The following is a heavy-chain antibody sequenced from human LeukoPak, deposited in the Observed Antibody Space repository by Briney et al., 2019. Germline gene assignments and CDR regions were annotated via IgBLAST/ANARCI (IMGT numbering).Heavy chain of an antibody. Sequence: GGSLRLSCAASGFTFSSYGMHWVRQAPGKGLEWVALMSDDGGKKYYADSVKGRFTISRDNSKNTLYLQMNSLRAEDTALYYCAKDLHHDYDDYGLDYWGQGTLVTVSS. D-gene: IGHD4-17*01. CDR1: GFTFSSYG. J-gene: IGHJ4*02. CDR2: MSDDGGKK. CDR3: AKDLHHDYDDYGLDY. V-gene: IGHV3-30*18.